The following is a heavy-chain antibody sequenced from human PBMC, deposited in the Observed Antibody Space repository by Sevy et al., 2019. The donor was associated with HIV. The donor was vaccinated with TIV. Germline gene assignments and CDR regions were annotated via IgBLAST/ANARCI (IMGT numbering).Heavy chain of an antibody. Sequence: SETLSLTCSVSGGSISSHSYYWTWIRQHPGKGLEWIGYIHYSGRTYYNPSLKSRVTISLDTSKNQFSLRQRSVTAEETAVYYCARDHGYSNGWFPYYYYYGMDVWGPGTTVTVSS. J-gene: IGHJ6*02. D-gene: IGHD6-19*01. CDR3: ARDHGYSNGWFPYYYYYGMDV. CDR1: GGSISSHSYY. V-gene: IGHV4-31*03. CDR2: IHYSGRT.